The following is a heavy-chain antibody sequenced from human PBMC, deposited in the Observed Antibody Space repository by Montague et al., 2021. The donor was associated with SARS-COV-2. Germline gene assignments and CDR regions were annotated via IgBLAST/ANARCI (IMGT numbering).Heavy chain of an antibody. J-gene: IGHJ6*02. Sequence: SENLFLTCTVSGGSISSSNYYWGWIRQPPGKGLEWIGNMYYSGSTYYNPSLKSRVTISIDTSKNQFSLKLSSVTAADTAVYYCARDDIVLQGVTKGMDVWGQGTTVTVSS. CDR3: ARDDIVLQGVTKGMDV. V-gene: IGHV4-39*07. D-gene: IGHD3-10*01. CDR1: GGSISSSNYY. CDR2: MYYSGST.